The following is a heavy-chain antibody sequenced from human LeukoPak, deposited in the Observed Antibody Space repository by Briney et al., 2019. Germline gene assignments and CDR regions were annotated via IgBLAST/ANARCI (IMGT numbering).Heavy chain of an antibody. J-gene: IGHJ3*02. V-gene: IGHV3-33*01. CDR3: ARDGRIAAAVDAFDI. Sequence: GGSLRLSCAASGFTFSSYGMHRVRQAPGKGLEWVAVIWYDGSNKYYADSVKGRFTISRDNSKNTLYLQMNSLRAEDTAVYYCARDGRIAAAVDAFDIWGQGTMVTVSS. CDR1: GFTFSSYG. D-gene: IGHD6-13*01. CDR2: IWYDGSNK.